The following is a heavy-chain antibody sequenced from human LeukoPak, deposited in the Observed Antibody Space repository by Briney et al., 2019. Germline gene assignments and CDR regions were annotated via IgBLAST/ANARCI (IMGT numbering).Heavy chain of an antibody. Sequence: PGGSLRLSCAASGFTFSSYAMSWVRQAPGKGLEWVSAISGSGGSTYYADSVKGRFTISRDNSKNTLYLQMNSLRAEDTAVYYCASDSSSWSDAFDIWGQGTMVTVSS. J-gene: IGHJ3*02. V-gene: IGHV3-23*01. D-gene: IGHD6-13*01. CDR3: ASDSSSWSDAFDI. CDR2: ISGSGGST. CDR1: GFTFSSYA.